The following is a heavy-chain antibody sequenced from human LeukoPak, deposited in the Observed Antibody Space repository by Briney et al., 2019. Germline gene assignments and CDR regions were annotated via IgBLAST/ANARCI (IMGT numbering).Heavy chain of an antibody. D-gene: IGHD3-10*01. CDR3: ATPGGSGSYYIFDY. V-gene: IGHV1-3*01. CDR2: INAGNGNT. Sequence: ASGKVSFKSAGYTFTSYAMHWVRQAPGQRLEWMGGINAGNGNTKYSQKFQGRVTITRDTSASTAYMELSSLRSEDTAVYYCATPGGSGSYYIFDYWGQGTLVSVPS. J-gene: IGHJ4*02. CDR1: GYTFTSYA.